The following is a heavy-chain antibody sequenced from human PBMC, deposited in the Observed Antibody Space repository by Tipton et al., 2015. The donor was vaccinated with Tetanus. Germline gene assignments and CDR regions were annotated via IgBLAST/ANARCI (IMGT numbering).Heavy chain of an antibody. J-gene: IGHJ6*02. CDR3: ARDHGITWGGMGYYYGMDV. CDR2: IYYSGST. CDR1: GDSLSNGDYY. D-gene: IGHD3-16*01. Sequence: TLSLTCTVSGDSLSNGDYYWSWIRQPPGKGLESIGYIYYSGSTYYNPSLKSRVTISVDTSKNQFSLRLSSVTAADPAVYYCARDHGITWGGMGYYYGMDVGGQGTTVTVSS. V-gene: IGHV4-30-4*01.